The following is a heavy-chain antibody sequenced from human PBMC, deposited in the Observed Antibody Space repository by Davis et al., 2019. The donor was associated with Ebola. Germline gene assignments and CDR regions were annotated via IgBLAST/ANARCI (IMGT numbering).Heavy chain of an antibody. V-gene: IGHV1-18*01. D-gene: IGHD6-13*01. CDR1: GYTFTSYG. J-gene: IGHJ5*02. CDR2: ISAYNGNT. Sequence: ASVKVSCKASGYTFTSYGISWVRQAPGQGLEWMGWISAYNGNTNYAQKLQGRVTMTTDTSTSTAYMELRSLRSDDTAVYYCARDWGMVAAAGCFDPWGQGTLVTVSS. CDR3: ARDWGMVAAAGCFDP.